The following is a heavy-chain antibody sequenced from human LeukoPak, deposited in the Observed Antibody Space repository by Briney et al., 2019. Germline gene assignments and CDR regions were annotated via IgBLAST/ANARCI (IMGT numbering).Heavy chain of an antibody. CDR1: GFTFSSYA. V-gene: IGHV3-23*01. J-gene: IGHJ4*02. CDR2: ISGSGGST. D-gene: IGHD3-22*01. CDR3: AKTLDSSGYYYYEKVQYFDY. Sequence: GSLRLSFAASGFTFSSYAVSWVRQAPGKGLEWVSAISGSGGSTYYSDSVKGRFTISRDNSKNTLDLQMNSLRAEDTAVYYCAKTLDSSGYYYYEKVQYFDYWGQGTLVTVSS.